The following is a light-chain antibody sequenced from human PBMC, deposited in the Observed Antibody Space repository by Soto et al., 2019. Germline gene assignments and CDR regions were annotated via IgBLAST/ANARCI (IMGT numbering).Light chain of an antibody. V-gene: IGLV4-69*01. CDR3: QTWGTGIQV. CDR2: INSDGSH. CDR1: SGHSSYA. J-gene: IGLJ2*01. Sequence: QLVLTQSPSASASLGASVKLTCTLSSGHSSYAIAWHQQQPEKGPRYLTKINSDGSHSRGDGIPDRFSGSSSGAERYLTISSLQSDDEADYYCQTWGTGIQVFGGGTKLTVL.